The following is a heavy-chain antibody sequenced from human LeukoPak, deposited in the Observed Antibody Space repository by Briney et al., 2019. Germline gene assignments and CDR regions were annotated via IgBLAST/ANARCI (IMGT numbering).Heavy chain of an antibody. CDR1: GFTFSSYW. CDR2: INHNGNVN. CDR3: ARGGGLDV. Sequence: GGSPRLSCAASGFTFSSYWMNWARQAPGKGLEWVASINHNGNVNYYVDSVKGRFTISRDNAKNSLYLQMSNLRAEDTAVYFCARGGGLDVWGQGATVTVSS. V-gene: IGHV3-7*03. J-gene: IGHJ6*02. D-gene: IGHD3-16*01.